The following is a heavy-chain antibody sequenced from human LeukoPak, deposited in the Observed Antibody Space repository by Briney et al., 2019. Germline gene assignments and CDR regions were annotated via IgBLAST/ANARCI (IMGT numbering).Heavy chain of an antibody. D-gene: IGHD2/OR15-2a*01. V-gene: IGHV1-69*06. CDR1: GGTFSSYA. CDR3: ARGFQVTYYAGSYYFDY. CDR2: ILPIFGTA. Sequence: SVKLTCKASGGTFSSYAISWVRHPPGQGLELMGGILPIFGTANYAQKFQGRVTITADKSTSTAYMELSRLRSEDTAVYYCARGFQVTYYAGSYYFDYWGQGTLVTVSS. J-gene: IGHJ4*02.